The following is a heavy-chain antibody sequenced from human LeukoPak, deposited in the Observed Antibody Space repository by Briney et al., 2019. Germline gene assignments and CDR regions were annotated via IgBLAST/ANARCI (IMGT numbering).Heavy chain of an antibody. J-gene: IGHJ4*02. CDR2: IYYSEGT. D-gene: IGHD6-19*01. V-gene: IGHV4-39*02. CDR3: ARGSHPVTGTLGGYFDP. CDR1: GDSISSRSYY. Sequence: SETLSLTCTVSGDSISSRSYYWGWIRQPPGKGLEWIGSIYYSEGTYYNPSLKSRVTISLDASNKQFSLRLSSVTAADTAVYYCARGSHPVTGTLGGYFDPWGQGTLVTVSS.